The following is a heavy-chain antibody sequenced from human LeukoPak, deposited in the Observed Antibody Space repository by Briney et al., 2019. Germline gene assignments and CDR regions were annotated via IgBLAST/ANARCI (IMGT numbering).Heavy chain of an antibody. CDR2: ISSSSSYI. Sequence: PGGSLRLSCAASGFTFSSYSMNWVRQAPGKGLEWVSSISSSSSYIYYADSVKGRFTISRDNAKNSLYLQMNSLRAEDTAVYYCAYGGRRELPDYHYYGMDVWGQGTTVTVSS. CDR1: GFTFSSYS. V-gene: IGHV3-21*01. CDR3: AYGGRRELPDYHYYGMDV. J-gene: IGHJ6*02. D-gene: IGHD1-26*01.